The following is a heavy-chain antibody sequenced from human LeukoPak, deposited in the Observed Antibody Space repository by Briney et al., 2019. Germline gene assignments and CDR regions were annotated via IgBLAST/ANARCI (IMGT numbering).Heavy chain of an antibody. CDR1: GFTFSSYE. CDR2: ISDSGGST. V-gene: IGHV3-23*01. J-gene: IGHJ4*02. Sequence: GSLRLSCAASGFTFSSYEMNWVRQAPGKGLEWVSGISDSGGSTFYADSVRGRFTISRDNSKNILYLQMNSLRADDTAVYYCAKVSESNYDILTGYYTPYYFDYWGQGTLVTVSS. CDR3: AKVSESNYDILTGYYTPYYFDY. D-gene: IGHD3-9*01.